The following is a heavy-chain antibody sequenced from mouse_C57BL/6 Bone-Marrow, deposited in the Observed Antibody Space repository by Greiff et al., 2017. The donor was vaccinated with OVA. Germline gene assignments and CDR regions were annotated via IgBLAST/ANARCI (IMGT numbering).Heavy chain of an antibody. Sequence: QVQLKQPGAELVKPGASVKLSCKASGYTFTSYWMHWVKQRPGQGLEWIGMIHPNSGSTNYNEKFKSKATLTVAKSSSTAYMQLSSLTSEDSAVYYCARSDGYYDYWGQGTTLTVSS. V-gene: IGHV1-64*01. J-gene: IGHJ2*01. CDR3: ARSDGYYDY. D-gene: IGHD2-3*01. CDR2: IHPNSGST. CDR1: GYTFTSYW.